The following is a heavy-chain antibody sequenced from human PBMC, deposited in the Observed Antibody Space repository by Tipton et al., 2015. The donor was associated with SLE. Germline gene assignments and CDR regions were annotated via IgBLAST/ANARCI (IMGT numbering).Heavy chain of an antibody. CDR2: IYYRGNT. J-gene: IGHJ5*02. V-gene: IGHV4-61*10. CDR1: GGSVSSTNYY. Sequence: TLSLTCTVSGGSVSSTNYYWSWIRQPAGKGLEWIGRIYYRGNTDYNPSLKSRVTISVDTSKNQFSLKLSSVTAADTAVYYCARGYGDYSNWFDPWGQGTLVTVSS. CDR3: ARGYGDYSNWFDP. D-gene: IGHD4-17*01.